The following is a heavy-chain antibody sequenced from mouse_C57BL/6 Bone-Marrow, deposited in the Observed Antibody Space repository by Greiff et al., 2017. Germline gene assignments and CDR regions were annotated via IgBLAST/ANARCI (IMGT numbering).Heavy chain of an antibody. Sequence: QVQLQQPGAELVRPGTSVKLSCKASGYTFTSYWMHWVKQRPGQGLEWIGVIDPSDSYTNYNQKFKGKATLTVDTSSSTAYMQRSSLTSEDSAVYYCAKLGLAYWGQGTLVTVSA. CDR2: IDPSDSYT. J-gene: IGHJ3*01. CDR1: GYTFTSYW. CDR3: AKLGLAY. D-gene: IGHD4-1*01. V-gene: IGHV1-59*01.